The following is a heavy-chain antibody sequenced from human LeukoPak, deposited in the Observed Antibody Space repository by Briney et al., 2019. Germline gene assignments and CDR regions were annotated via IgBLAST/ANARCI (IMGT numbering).Heavy chain of an antibody. V-gene: IGHV4-30-4*08. CDR1: GGSICSGTYY. CDR2: IYYSGST. J-gene: IGHJ4*02. CDR3: AREQVITGTTGLDY. Sequence: PSETLSLTCTVSGGSICSGTYYWSWIRQPPGKGLEWIGYIYYSGSTYYNPSLKSRVNISVDTSKNQFSLKLSSVTAADTAVYYCAREQVITGTTGLDYWGQGTLVTVSS. D-gene: IGHD1-7*01.